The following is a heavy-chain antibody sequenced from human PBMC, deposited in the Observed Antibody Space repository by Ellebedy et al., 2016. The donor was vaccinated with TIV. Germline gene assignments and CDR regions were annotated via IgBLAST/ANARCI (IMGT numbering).Heavy chain of an antibody. CDR3: AWYSGSYFDY. V-gene: IGHV5-51*01. J-gene: IGHJ4*02. CDR1: GYSFTSYW. CDR2: IYPGDSDT. Sequence: GGSLRLSCKGSGYSFTSYWIGWVRQMPGKGLEWMGIIYPGDSDTRYSPSFQGQVTISADKSISTAYLQWSSLKASDTTMYYCAWYSGSYFDYWGQGTLVTVSS. D-gene: IGHD1-26*01.